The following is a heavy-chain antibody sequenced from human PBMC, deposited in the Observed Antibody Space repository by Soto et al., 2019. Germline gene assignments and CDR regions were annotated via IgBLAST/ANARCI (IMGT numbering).Heavy chain of an antibody. J-gene: IGHJ5*02. CDR2: IYHTGTT. CDR1: GGSINSGGYA. V-gene: IGHV4-30-2*01. CDR3: ARSVFP. Sequence: SETLSLSCTVSGGSINSGGYAGTWIRQPPGKGLEWIGFIYHTGTTYYNPSLKSRVTISVDRSKNQFSLKLSSVTAADTAVYYCARSVFPWGQGTLVTVSS.